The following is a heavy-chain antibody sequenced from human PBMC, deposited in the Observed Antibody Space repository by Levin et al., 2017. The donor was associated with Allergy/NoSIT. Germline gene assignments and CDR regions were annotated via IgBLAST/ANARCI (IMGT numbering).Heavy chain of an antibody. J-gene: IGHJ5*02. V-gene: IGHV3-30*04. CDR2: ISYDGSNK. CDR1: GFTFSSYA. CDR3: ARDLGTFSNWFDP. Sequence: GGSLRLSCAASGFTFSSYAMHWVRQAPGKGLEWVAVISYDGSNKYYADSVKGRFTISRDNSKNTLYLQMNSLRAEDTAVYYCARDLGTFSNWFDPWGQGTLVTVSS.